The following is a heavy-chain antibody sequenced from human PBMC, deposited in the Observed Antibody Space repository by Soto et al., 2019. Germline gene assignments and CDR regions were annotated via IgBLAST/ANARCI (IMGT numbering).Heavy chain of an antibody. V-gene: IGHV4-4*02. J-gene: IGHJ4*02. Sequence: QVQLQESGPGLVKPSGTLSLTCAVSGGSISSSTWWSWVRQPPAQGLVWIGEIYHSGSTNYNPSLKSRVTISVDKSKNQFSLKLSSVTAADTAVYYCARVGATNGPFDYWGQGTLVTVSS. CDR2: IYHSGST. CDR3: ARVGATNGPFDY. D-gene: IGHD3-10*01. CDR1: GGSISSSTW.